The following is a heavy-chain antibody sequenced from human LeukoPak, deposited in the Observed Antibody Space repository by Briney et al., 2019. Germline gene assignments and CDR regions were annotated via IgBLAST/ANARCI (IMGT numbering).Heavy chain of an antibody. V-gene: IGHV1-3*01. D-gene: IGHD6-13*01. CDR2: INAGNGNT. J-gene: IGHJ4*02. CDR3: ARDPIGSRWPYYFDY. Sequence: ASVTVSCKASGYTFTTYAMHWVRQAPGQRLEWMGWINAGNGNTKYSQKFQARVTITRDTSASTAYMELSSLRSEDTAVYYCARDPIGSRWPYYFDYWGQGSLVTVSS. CDR1: GYTFTTYA.